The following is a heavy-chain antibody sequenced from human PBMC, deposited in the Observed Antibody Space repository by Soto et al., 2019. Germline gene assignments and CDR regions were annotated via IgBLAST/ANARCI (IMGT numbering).Heavy chain of an antibody. CDR1: GDSISAYS. D-gene: IGHD3-22*01. Sequence: PSETLSLTCTFSGDSISAYSWSWIRQPPGKGLEWIGYIYHSGSTYYNPSLKSRVTISVDRSKNQFSLKLSSVTAADTAVYYCARVEHGDYYDSSGYYSNWFDPWGQGTLVTVSS. J-gene: IGHJ5*02. V-gene: IGHV4-30-2*01. CDR3: ARVEHGDYYDSSGYYSNWFDP. CDR2: IYHSGST.